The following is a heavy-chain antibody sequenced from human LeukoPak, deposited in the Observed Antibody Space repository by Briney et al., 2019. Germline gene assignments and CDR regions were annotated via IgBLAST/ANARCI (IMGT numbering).Heavy chain of an antibody. CDR1: GFTFSYYA. CDR3: AKDMSTYRYDYVWGSYRPGDY. V-gene: IGHV3-23*01. J-gene: IGHJ4*02. D-gene: IGHD3-16*02. CDR2: ISGSGAST. Sequence: PGGSLRLSCAASGFTFSYYAMSWVRQAPGKGLEWVSAISGSGASTYYADSVKGRFTISRDNSKNTLYLQMNSLRAEDTAVYYCAKDMSTYRYDYVWGSYRPGDYWGQGTLVTVSS.